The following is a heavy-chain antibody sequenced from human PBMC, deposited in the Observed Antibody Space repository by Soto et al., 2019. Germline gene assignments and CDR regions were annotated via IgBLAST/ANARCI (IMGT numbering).Heavy chain of an antibody. Sequence: GGSLRLSCAASGFTFSSYGMHWVRQAPGKGLEWVAVIWYDGSNKYYADSVKGRFTISRDNSKNTLYLQMNSLRAEDTAVYYCARDFEEARTYYYYYGMDVWGQGTTVTVSS. CDR1: GFTFSSYG. D-gene: IGHD6-6*01. CDR2: IWYDGSNK. CDR3: ARDFEEARTYYYYYGMDV. V-gene: IGHV3-33*01. J-gene: IGHJ6*02.